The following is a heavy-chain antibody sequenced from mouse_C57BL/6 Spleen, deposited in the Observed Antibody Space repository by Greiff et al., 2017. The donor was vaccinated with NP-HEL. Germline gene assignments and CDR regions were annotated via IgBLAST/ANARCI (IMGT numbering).Heavy chain of an antibody. CDR3: PRSKLGDY. CDR2: IDPSDSYT. J-gene: IGHJ2*01. V-gene: IGHV1-59*01. Sequence: VQLQQPGAELVRPGTSVKLSCKASGYTFTSYWMHWVKQRPGQGLEWIGVIDPSDSYTNYNQKFKGKATLTVDTSSSTAYMQLSSLTSEDSAVYYCPRSKLGDYWGQGTTLTVSS. CDR1: GYTFTSYW.